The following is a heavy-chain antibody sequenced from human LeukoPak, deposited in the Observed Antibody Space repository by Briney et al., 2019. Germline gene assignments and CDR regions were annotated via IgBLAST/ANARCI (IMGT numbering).Heavy chain of an antibody. J-gene: IGHJ2*01. CDR2: ISGSSSTI. D-gene: IGHD4-17*01. Sequence: GGSLRLSCAASGFTFHSYSMNWVRQAPGEGLEWVSYISGSSSTIYYADSVKGRFTISRDNAKDSLYLQMNSLRAEDTALYYCARARYDYGYWYFDLWGRGTLVTVSS. V-gene: IGHV3-48*04. CDR3: ARARYDYGYWYFDL. CDR1: GFTFHSYS.